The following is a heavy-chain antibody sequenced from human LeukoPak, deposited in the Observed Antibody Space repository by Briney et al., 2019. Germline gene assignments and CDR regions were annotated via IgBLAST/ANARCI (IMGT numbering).Heavy chain of an antibody. V-gene: IGHV3-30*02. CDR3: AKAAYYYGSGSYYKGDAFDI. J-gene: IGHJ3*02. D-gene: IGHD3-10*01. CDR2: IRYDGSNK. CDR1: GFTFSSYG. Sequence: GGSLRLSCAASGFTFSSYGMHWVRQAPGKGLEWVAFIRYDGSNKYYADSVKGRFTISRDNSKNTLYLQMNSLRAEDTAVYYCAKAAYYYGSGSYYKGDAFDIWGQGTMATVSS.